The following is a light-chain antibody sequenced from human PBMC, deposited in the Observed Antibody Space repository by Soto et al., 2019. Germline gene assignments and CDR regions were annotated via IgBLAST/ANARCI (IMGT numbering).Light chain of an antibody. Sequence: EIVLTQSPGTLSLSPGERATLSCRASQSVSSNYLAWYQQKPGQAPRLLIYGASSRATGIPDRFSGSGSGTEFTLTISRLESEDFAVYYCQQYGNSKTFGQGTKVEIK. CDR2: GAS. CDR1: QSVSSNY. CDR3: QQYGNSKT. V-gene: IGKV3-20*01. J-gene: IGKJ1*01.